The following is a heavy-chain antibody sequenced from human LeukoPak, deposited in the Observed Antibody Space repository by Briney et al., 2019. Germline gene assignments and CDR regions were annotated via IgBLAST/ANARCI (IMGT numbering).Heavy chain of an antibody. J-gene: IGHJ5*02. CDR1: GFTFSSYA. V-gene: IGHV3-30*14. D-gene: IGHD2-15*01. Sequence: PGRSLRLSCAASGFTFSSYAMHWVRQAPGKGLEWVAVISYDGSNKYYADSVKGRFTISRDNSKNTLYLQMNSLRAEDTAVYYCARELCSGGSCYSWFDPWGQGTLVTVSS. CDR3: ARELCSGGSCYSWFDP. CDR2: ISYDGSNK.